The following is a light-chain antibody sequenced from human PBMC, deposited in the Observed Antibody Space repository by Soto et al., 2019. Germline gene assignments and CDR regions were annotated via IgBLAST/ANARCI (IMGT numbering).Light chain of an antibody. CDR1: SSDVGAYNY. CDR2: EVS. V-gene: IGLV2-14*01. Sequence: QSALTQPASVSGSPGQSITISCTGTSSDVGAYNYVSWYQQHPGNAPKLMIYEVSNRPPGVSNRFSGSKSGHTASLTISGLQPEDEADYYCSSYRSGNSRVFGEGTKLTVL. CDR3: SSYRSGNSRV. J-gene: IGLJ3*02.